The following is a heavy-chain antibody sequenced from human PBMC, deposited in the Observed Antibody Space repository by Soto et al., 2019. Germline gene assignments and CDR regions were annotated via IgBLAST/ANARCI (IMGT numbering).Heavy chain of an antibody. CDR1: GYTFTSYG. Sequence: QVQLVQSGAEVKKPGASVKVSCKASGYTFTSYGISWVRQAPGQGLEWMGWISAYNGNTNYAQKLQGRATMTTDTSTSKAYVELRSLRSDDTAVYYCARESSGSCHDYWGQGTLVTVSS. D-gene: IGHD6-13*01. CDR2: ISAYNGNT. V-gene: IGHV1-18*01. CDR3: ARESSGSCHDY. J-gene: IGHJ4*02.